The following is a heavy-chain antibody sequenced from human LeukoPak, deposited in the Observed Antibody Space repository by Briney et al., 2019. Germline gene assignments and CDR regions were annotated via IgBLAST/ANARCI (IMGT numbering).Heavy chain of an antibody. CDR1: GGSISSGGYY. CDR2: IYYSGST. J-gene: IGHJ5*02. Sequence: SATVSLTCTVSGGSISSGGYYWSSIRQHPGKGLEWIGSIYYSGSTYYNPSLKSRVSISVDTSKNQFSLKLSSVTAADTAVYYCARCPLVRGVILPWFDPWGQGTLVTVCS. CDR3: ARCPLVRGVILPWFDP. V-gene: IGHV4-31*03. D-gene: IGHD3-10*01.